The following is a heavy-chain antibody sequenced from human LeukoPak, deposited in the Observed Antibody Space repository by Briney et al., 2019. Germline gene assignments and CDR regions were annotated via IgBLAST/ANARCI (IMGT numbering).Heavy chain of an antibody. D-gene: IGHD1-26*01. CDR2: INPNSGGT. J-gene: IGHJ6*01. CDR1: GYTFTGYY. V-gene: IGHV1-2*02. Sequence: ASVKVYCTVSGYTFTGYYMLWVRQAPGQGLEWMGWINPNSGGTNYAQKFQGRVTMSRDTYINTAYMELSRLRSDDTAVYYCARELRRSGSDATLRYYYYGMDVWGQGTTVSVSS. CDR3: ARELRRSGSDATLRYYYYGMDV.